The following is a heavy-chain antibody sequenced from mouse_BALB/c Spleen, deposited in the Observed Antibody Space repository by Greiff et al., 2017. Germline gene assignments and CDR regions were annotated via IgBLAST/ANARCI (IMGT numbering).Heavy chain of an antibody. V-gene: IGHV14-3*02. CDR2: IDPANGNT. J-gene: IGHJ2*01. CDR1: GFNIKDTY. D-gene: IGHD3-2*01. Sequence: EVKLQQSGAELVKPGASVKLSCTASGFNIKDTYMHWVKQRPEQGLEWIGRIDPANGNTKYDPKFQGKATITADTSSNTAYLQLSSLTSEDTAVYYCVETAFDYWGQGTTLTVSS. CDR3: VETAFDY.